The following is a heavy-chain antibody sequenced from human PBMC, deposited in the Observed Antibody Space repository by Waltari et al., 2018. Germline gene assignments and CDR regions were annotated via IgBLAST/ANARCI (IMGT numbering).Heavy chain of an antibody. Sequence: QVLLQESGPGLVKPSETLSLTCIVSGGSISSYFWSWIRQSPGKGLEWIGNIYYRESPNYNPSLKSRVTISVDTSKNQFSLKMSSVTAADTAVYFCARSRYCTGGLCYPEYFQQWGQGTLVTVSS. CDR3: ARSRYCTGGLCYPEYFQQ. D-gene: IGHD2-8*02. CDR2: IYYRESP. V-gene: IGHV4-59*01. J-gene: IGHJ1*01. CDR1: GGSISSYF.